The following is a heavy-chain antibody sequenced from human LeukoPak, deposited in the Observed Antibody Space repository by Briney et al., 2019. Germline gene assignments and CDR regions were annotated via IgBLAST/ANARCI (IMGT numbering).Heavy chain of an antibody. Sequence: GGSLRLSCSASGFTLSSYWMHWVPQAPGQGLLCVSRINSDGSSKTYAASVRGRCTITRDNAKNTVYLQMHDLRAEDTAVYYCARDLTGAVFDFWGQGTMVTVSS. CDR2: INSDGSSK. CDR3: ARDLTGAVFDF. CDR1: GFTLSSYW. J-gene: IGHJ4*02. D-gene: IGHD1-26*01. V-gene: IGHV3-74*03.